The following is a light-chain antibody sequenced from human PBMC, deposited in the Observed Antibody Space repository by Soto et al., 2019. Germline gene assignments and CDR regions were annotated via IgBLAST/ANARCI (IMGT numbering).Light chain of an antibody. Sequence: EIGMTQSPATLSVSPGERATLSCRASQSVSSNLAWYQQKPGQAPRLLIYGASTRATGIPARFSGSGSGTEFTLTISSLQSEDFAVYYCQQYNNWPLTFGPGTNVDV. CDR3: QQYNNWPLT. V-gene: IGKV3-15*01. J-gene: IGKJ3*01. CDR1: QSVSSN. CDR2: GAS.